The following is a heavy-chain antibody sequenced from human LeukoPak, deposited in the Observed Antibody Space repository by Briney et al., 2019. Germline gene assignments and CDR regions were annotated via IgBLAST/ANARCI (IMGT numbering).Heavy chain of an antibody. D-gene: IGHD4-17*01. CDR2: INPNSGGT. J-gene: IGHJ5*02. CDR3: AICASGVYTVSSSWFDP. V-gene: IGHV1-2*02. CDR1: GYTFTGYY. Sequence: ASVTVSCKSSGYTFTGYYMHWVRPAPGQGLAGMGCINPNSGGTNYAQRFQGGATMTRDTSISTAYMELSRLRSDGTAVYYCAICASGVYTVSSSWFDPWGQGTLVSVSS.